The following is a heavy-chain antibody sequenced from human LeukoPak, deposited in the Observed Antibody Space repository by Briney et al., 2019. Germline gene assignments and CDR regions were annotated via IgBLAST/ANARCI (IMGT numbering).Heavy chain of an antibody. J-gene: IGHJ5*02. CDR2: INSDGSST. CDR1: GFTFSSYW. D-gene: IGHD2-15*01. CDR3: ARGKYCSGGSCYEYWFDP. V-gene: IGHV3-74*01. Sequence: PGGSLRLSCAASGFTFSSYWMHWVRQAPGKGLVWVSRINSDGSSTNYADSVKGRFPISRDNAKNTLYLQMNSLRADDTAVYYCARGKYCSGGSCYEYWFDPWGQGTLVTVSS.